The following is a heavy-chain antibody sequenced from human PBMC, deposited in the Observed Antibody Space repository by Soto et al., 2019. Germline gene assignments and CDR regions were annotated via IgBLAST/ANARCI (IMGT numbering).Heavy chain of an antibody. D-gene: IGHD1-26*01. V-gene: IGHV1-46*01. J-gene: IGHJ4*02. CDR1: GYTFTTYY. Sequence: ASVNVSCKTAGYTFTTYYIHWGRRAPGQGLEWMGLINPRSGNTPYAQNFQGRVAVTRDTSTSTVYMELSGLRSDDTAVYYCARSSMTGPTTLVDYWGQGTLVTVSS. CDR2: INPRSGNT. CDR3: ARSSMTGPTTLVDY.